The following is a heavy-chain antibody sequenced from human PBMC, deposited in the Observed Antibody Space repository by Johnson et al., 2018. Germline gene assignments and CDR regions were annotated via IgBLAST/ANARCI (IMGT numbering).Heavy chain of an antibody. J-gene: IGHJ6*03. CDR2: ISYDGDNK. CDR3: AKDSVVAAPYYYYMDV. V-gene: IGHV3-30*18. CDR1: GFTFNSYT. Sequence: QVQLVQSGGGVVQSGRSLRLSCAASGFTFNSYTMHWVRQAPGKGLEWVAVISYDGDNKYYADSVKGRFTLSRDSSKKTVYLEMNSLRLEDTAVYYWAKDSVVAAPYYYYMDVWGKGTTVIVSS. D-gene: IGHD5/OR15-5a*01.